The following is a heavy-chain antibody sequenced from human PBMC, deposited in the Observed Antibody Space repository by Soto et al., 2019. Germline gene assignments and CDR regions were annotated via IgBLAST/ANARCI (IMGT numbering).Heavy chain of an antibody. J-gene: IGHJ4*02. CDR2: ISPNNGNT. D-gene: IGHD6-19*01. CDR3: AIILGVAVDS. CDR1: GYTFTNYG. V-gene: IGHV1-18*01. Sequence: QVQLVQSGAEVKRSGSSVRVSCKASGYTFTNYGITWVRQAPGQGLEWMGWISPNNGNTNLAPKIRDRVTLTTDTVTSTAYLDLRRLRSDDTAIYYCAIILGVAVDSWGQGTLVTVSS.